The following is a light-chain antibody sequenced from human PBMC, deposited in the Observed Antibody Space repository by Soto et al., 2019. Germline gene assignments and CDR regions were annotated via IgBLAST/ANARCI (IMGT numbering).Light chain of an antibody. CDR1: NSDIGAYNY. Sequence: QSALTQPASVSGSPGQSITISCTGTNSDIGAYNYVSWHQQHPGKAPKLMIYDVSNRPSGVSNRFSGSKSGNTASLTISGLQAEDEADYYCSSYTRSSTLVFGGWTKLTVL. J-gene: IGLJ2*01. V-gene: IGLV2-14*01. CDR3: SSYTRSSTLV. CDR2: DVS.